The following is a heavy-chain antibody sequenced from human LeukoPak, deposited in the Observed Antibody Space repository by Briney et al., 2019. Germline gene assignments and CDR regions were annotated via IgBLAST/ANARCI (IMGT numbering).Heavy chain of an antibody. V-gene: IGHV4-59*08. Sequence: SETLSLTCTVSGGSISSYYWSWIRQPPGKGREWIGYIYYSGSTNYNPSLKSRVTISVDPSKNQFSLKLSSVTAADTALYYCARHQSTAAGPIFYYYYGMYVWGQGTTVTVSS. CDR2: IYYSGST. J-gene: IGHJ6*02. D-gene: IGHD6-13*01. CDR3: ARHQSTAAGPIFYYYYGMYV. CDR1: GGSISSYY.